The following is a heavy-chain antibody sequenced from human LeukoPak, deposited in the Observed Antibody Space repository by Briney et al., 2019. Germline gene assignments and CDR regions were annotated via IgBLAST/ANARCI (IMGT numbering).Heavy chain of an antibody. J-gene: IGHJ4*02. CDR1: GLTFRCSW. CDR3: ARDSNYYGSGSYLYD. D-gene: IGHD3-10*01. V-gene: IGHV3-74*01. Sequence: GGSLRLSCAASGLTFRCSWMHSVRQAPGKGLVLVSRINSDGSSTNYAGSVKGRFTISRDNAKNTLYLQMNSLRAEDTAIYYCARDSNYYGSGSYLYDWGQGTLVTVSS. CDR2: INSDGSST.